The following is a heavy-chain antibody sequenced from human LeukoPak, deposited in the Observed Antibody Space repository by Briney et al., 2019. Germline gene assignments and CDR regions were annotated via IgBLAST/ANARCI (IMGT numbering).Heavy chain of an antibody. Sequence: SETLSLTCAVYGGSFSGYYWSWIRQPPGKGLEWIGEINHSGSTNYNPSLKSRVTISVDTSKNQFSLKLSSVTAADTAVYYCARGSGYSDYGDYYYGMDVWGQGTTVTVSS. V-gene: IGHV4-34*01. CDR1: GGSFSGYY. D-gene: IGHD5-12*01. J-gene: IGHJ6*02. CDR2: INHSGST. CDR3: ARGSGYSDYGDYYYGMDV.